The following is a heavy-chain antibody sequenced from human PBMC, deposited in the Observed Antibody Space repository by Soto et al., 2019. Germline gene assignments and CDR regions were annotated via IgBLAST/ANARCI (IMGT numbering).Heavy chain of an antibody. V-gene: IGHV1-8*01. J-gene: IGHJ6*02. CDR1: GYTFTSYD. CDR3: ARVHSYYYGMDV. CDR2: MNPNSGNT. Sequence: QVQLVQSGAEVKKPGASVKVSCKASGYTFTSYDITWVRQATGQGLEWMGWMNPNSGNTGYAQKFQGRVTMTRNTSISTAYMELSSLRSEDTAVYYCARVHSYYYGMDVWGQGTTVTVSS.